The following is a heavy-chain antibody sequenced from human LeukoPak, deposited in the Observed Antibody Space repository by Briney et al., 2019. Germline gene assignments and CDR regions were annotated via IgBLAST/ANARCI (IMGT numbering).Heavy chain of an antibody. D-gene: IGHD3-22*01. V-gene: IGHV3-7*01. J-gene: IGHJ4*02. Sequence: PGGSLRLSCAASGVTFSSYCMSWVRQAPGEGLEWVANIKQDGSEKYYVDSVKGRFTISRDNAKNSLYLQMNSLRAEDTAVYYCARLQARYYYDSSGYYYGPCYYFDYWGQGTLVTVSS. CDR2: IKQDGSEK. CDR1: GVTFSSYC. CDR3: ARLQARYYYDSSGYYYGPCYYFDY.